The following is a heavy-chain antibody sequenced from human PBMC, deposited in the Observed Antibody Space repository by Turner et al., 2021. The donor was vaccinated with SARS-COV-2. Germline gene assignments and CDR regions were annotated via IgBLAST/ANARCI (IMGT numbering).Heavy chain of an antibody. V-gene: IGHV3-21*01. J-gene: IGHJ5*02. Sequence: EVPLVESGGGLVKPGGSLRLPCAASGFTLSSYTMSWVRQAPGKGLEWVSSISSSSSYIYYADSVKGRFTISRDNAKNSLYLQMNSLRAEDTAVYYCARGTYYYDSSVYSGTNWFDPWGQGTLVTVSS. D-gene: IGHD3-22*01. CDR1: GFTLSSYT. CDR3: ARGTYYYDSSVYSGTNWFDP. CDR2: ISSSSSYI.